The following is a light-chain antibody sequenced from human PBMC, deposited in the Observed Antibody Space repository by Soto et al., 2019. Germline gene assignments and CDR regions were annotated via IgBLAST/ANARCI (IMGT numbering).Light chain of an antibody. Sequence: DIQMTQSPSTLSASVGDRVIITCRASQSISRGLAWYQQKPGEAPKLLIYGASSLDSGVPSRFSGSGSGTEFTLTISSLQPDDFATYYCQQFKSYPYTFGQGTKLEIK. CDR3: QQFKSYPYT. CDR2: GAS. J-gene: IGKJ2*01. CDR1: QSISRG. V-gene: IGKV1-5*03.